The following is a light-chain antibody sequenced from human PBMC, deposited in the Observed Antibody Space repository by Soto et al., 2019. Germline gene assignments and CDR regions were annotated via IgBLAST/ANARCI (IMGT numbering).Light chain of an antibody. J-gene: IGKJ4*01. CDR2: GAS. V-gene: IGKV3-20*01. CDR3: QQCGSSPLT. CDR1: QNANSRY. Sequence: DIGLTQSPVTLSVSPGERVTLSCRASQNANSRYLAWYQQKPGQAPRLLIYGASTRATGVPDRFSGSGSGTDFTLTISRLHPEDFAMYYCQQCGSSPLTFGGGTKVDIK.